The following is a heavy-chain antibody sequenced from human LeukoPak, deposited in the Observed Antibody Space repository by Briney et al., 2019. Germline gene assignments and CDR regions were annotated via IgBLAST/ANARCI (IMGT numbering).Heavy chain of an antibody. CDR1: GFTFSGYY. J-gene: IGHJ4*02. D-gene: IGHD1-7*01. CDR2: ISSSGSTI. V-gene: IGHV3-11*01. CDR3: ASPLNSMYYFDY. Sequence: PGGSLRLSCAASGFTFSGYYMSWIRQAPGKGLEWVSYISSSGSTIYYADSVKGRFTISRDNAKNSLYLQMNSLRAEDTAVYYCASPLNSMYYFDYWGQGTLVTVSS.